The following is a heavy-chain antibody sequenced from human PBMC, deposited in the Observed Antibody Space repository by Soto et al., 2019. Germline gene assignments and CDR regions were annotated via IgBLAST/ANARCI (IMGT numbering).Heavy chain of an antibody. J-gene: IGHJ6*03. CDR2: ISYTGNT. V-gene: IGHV4-39*01. Sequence: LQESGPGLVKPSETLSLTCSVFGDSISSRSYYWAWIRRPPGMGLEWIASISYTGNTYYTPSLTGRAAISGDTSKNQFSLNLSFVTAADTAVYYCARFSWYDGDSITNYYMDFWGNGATVTVSS. D-gene: IGHD6-13*01. CDR3: ARFSWYDGDSITNYYMDF. CDR1: GDSISSRSYY.